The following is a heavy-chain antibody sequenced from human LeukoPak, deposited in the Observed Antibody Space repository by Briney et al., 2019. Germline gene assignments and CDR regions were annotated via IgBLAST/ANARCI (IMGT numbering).Heavy chain of an antibody. Sequence: GGSLRLSCAASGFTFRRYWMHGVRQAPGKGLVWVSRIYSDWSSTSYVDCVKGRCTISRDNAKDTLYLQMNSLRAEDTAVYYCVRSDGINAFDIWGQGTMVTVSS. J-gene: IGHJ3*02. D-gene: IGHD3-10*01. V-gene: IGHV3-74*01. CDR1: GFTFRRYW. CDR2: IYSDWSST. CDR3: VRSDGINAFDI.